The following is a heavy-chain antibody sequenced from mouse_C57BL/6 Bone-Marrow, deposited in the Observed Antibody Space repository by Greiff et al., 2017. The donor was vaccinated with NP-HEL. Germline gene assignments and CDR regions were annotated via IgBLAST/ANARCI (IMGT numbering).Heavy chain of an antibody. CDR3: VRQSSRNWFAY. V-gene: IGHV10-1*01. CDR1: GFSFNTYA. Sequence: EVHLVESGGGLVQPKGSLKLSCAASGFSFNTYAMNWVRQAPGKGLEWVARIRSKSNNYATYYADSVKDRFTISRDDSESMLYLQMNNLKTEDTAMYYCVRQSSRNWFAYWGQGTLVTVSA. CDR2: IRSKSNNYAT. J-gene: IGHJ3*01. D-gene: IGHD1-1*01.